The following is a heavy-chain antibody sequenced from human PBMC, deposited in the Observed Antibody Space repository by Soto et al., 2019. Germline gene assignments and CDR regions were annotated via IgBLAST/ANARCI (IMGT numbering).Heavy chain of an antibody. Sequence: ASVKVSCKASGYTFTSYGISWVRQASGQGLEWMGWISAYNGNTNYAQKLQGRVTMTTDTSTSTAYMELRSLRSDDTAVYYCARAYYYYGSGPTDYWGQGTLVTVSS. CDR2: ISAYNGNT. CDR1: GYTFTSYG. J-gene: IGHJ4*02. V-gene: IGHV1-18*01. D-gene: IGHD3-10*01. CDR3: ARAYYYYGSGPTDY.